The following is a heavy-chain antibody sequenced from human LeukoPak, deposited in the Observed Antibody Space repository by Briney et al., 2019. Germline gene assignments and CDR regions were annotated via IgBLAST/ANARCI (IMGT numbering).Heavy chain of an antibody. D-gene: IGHD6-13*01. J-gene: IGHJ4*02. V-gene: IGHV3-30*18. CDR1: GFTFSTYG. CDR2: LAYDGKTT. Sequence: GGSLRLSCAASGFTFSTYGTHWVRQAPGKGLEWVAVLAYDGKTTYYADSVKGRFTISRDNAKNSLYLQMNSLRAEDTALYYCAKGADSSSWYEFDYWGQGTLVTVSS. CDR3: AKGADSSSWYEFDY.